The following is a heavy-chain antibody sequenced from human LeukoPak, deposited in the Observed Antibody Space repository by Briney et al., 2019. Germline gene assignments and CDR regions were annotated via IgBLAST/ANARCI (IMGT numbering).Heavy chain of an antibody. CDR2: VSKSGGTM. CDR3: ATAVI. Sequence: GGSLRLSCEASGFTFSSYEMNWFRQAPGKGLEWVSYVSKSGGTMKNADSVKGRFTVSRDNAKNSLYLQMNSLTAEDTTVYYCATAVIRGRGTMVTVSS. J-gene: IGHJ3*02. V-gene: IGHV3-48*03. CDR1: GFTFSSYE.